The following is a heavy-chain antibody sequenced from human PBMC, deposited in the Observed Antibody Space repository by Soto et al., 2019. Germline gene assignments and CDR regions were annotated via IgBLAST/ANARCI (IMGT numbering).Heavy chain of an antibody. V-gene: IGHV1-18*01. Sequence: ASVKVSCKASGYTITIYAITWVRQAPGQGLEWMGWISTYNGNTTYAQNLQGRVTMTTDTSTSTAYMELRSLRSDDTAVYYCATSTVRNSYFMDVWGQGTTVTVSS. CDR1: GYTITIYA. J-gene: IGHJ6*02. CDR3: ATSTVRNSYFMDV. D-gene: IGHD4-17*01. CDR2: ISTYNGNT.